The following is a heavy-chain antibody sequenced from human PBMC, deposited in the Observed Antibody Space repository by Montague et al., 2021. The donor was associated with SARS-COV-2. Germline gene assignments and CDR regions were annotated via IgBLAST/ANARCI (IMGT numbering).Heavy chain of an antibody. J-gene: IGHJ4*02. V-gene: IGHV3-21*06. CDR3: ARDSGITGADDY. CDR2: ISRDSAEV. CDR1: GFTFSEYH. Sequence: SLRLSCAASGFTFSEYHMTWVRQAPGKGLQWVSYISRDSAEVYYAESVKGRFSISRDNDRSALYLQLNNLRSEDTATYYCARDSGITGADDYWGQGTLVVVSS. D-gene: IGHD1-14*01.